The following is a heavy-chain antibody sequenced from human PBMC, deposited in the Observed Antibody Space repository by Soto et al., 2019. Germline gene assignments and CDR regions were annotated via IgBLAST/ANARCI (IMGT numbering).Heavy chain of an antibody. V-gene: IGHV4-39*01. J-gene: IGHJ5*02. D-gene: IGHD1-26*01. CDR2: IYYSGST. CDR1: GGAISSSTIKF. CDR3: ATQEVGGSYVYTFDP. Sequence: TLSPTCSVAGGAISSSTIKFWGWIRQPPGKGLEWIGSIYYSGSTYYNPSLKSRVTISVDTSKNQFSLKLSSVTAADTAVYYCATQEVGGSYVYTFDPWGQGTLVTVSS.